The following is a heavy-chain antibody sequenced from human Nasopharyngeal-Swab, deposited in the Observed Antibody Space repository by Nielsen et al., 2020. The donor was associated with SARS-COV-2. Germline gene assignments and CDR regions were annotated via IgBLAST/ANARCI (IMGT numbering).Heavy chain of an antibody. V-gene: IGHV3-20*04. CDR1: GFTFDDYA. J-gene: IGHJ4*02. CDR3: ARELYCAGNCPPDY. D-gene: IGHD2-21*02. CDR2: INWIGGSA. Sequence: GESLKISCAASGFTFDDYAMSWVRQVPGKGLEWVANINWIGGSADYSDAVKGRFTISRDNAKNSLYLQMNSLRAEDTAIYFCARELYCAGNCPPDYWGQGTPVTVSS.